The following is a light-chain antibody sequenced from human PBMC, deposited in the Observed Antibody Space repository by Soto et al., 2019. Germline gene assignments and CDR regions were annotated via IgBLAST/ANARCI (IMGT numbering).Light chain of an antibody. J-gene: IGKJ1*01. CDR3: QNYNSAPWT. CDR2: AAS. Sequence: IQITQSPSSLSASLGDRDTITCWASRDITDYLAWYQQKPGQVPKLLIYAASTLQSGVPSRFTASGSGTDFTLTITGLQPEDFATYYCQNYNSAPWTFGQGTKVDNK. V-gene: IGKV1-27*01. CDR1: RDITDY.